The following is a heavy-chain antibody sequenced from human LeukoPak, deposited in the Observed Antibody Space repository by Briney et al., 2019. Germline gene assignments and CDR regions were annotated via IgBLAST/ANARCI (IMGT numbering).Heavy chain of an antibody. Sequence: GGSLRLSCAASGFTFSSYSMNWLRQAPGKGLEWVSYIDWSSGSINYADSVKGRFTISRDNAKNSLYLEMSSLRVEDTAVYYCARDKDYGFDYWGQGILVTVSS. CDR3: ARDKDYGFDY. CDR2: IDWSSGSI. D-gene: IGHD4-17*01. V-gene: IGHV3-48*01. CDR1: GFTFSSYS. J-gene: IGHJ4*02.